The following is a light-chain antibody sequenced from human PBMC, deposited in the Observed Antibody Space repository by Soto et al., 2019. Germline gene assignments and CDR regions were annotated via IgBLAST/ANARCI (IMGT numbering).Light chain of an antibody. CDR2: GAS. CDR3: QQYGSLGA. V-gene: IGKV3-20*01. J-gene: IGKJ1*01. CDR1: QSVSSN. Sequence: EIVMTQSPATLSVSPGERATLSGRASQSVSSNLAWYQQKPGQAPRLLIYGASSRATGIPDRFSGSGSGTDFTLTISRLEPEDFAVYYCQQYGSLGAFGQGTKVDIK.